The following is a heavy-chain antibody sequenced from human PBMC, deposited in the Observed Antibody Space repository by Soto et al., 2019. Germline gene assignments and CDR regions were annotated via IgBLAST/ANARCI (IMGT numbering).Heavy chain of an antibody. D-gene: IGHD3-16*02. Sequence: SETLSLTCAVYGGSFSGYYWSWIRQPPGKGLEWIGEINHSGSTNYNPSLNSRVTISVDTSKNQFSLKLSSVTAADTAVYYCARAGSYRWAAHYGMDVWGQGTTVTVSS. J-gene: IGHJ6*02. CDR1: GGSFSGYY. CDR2: INHSGST. CDR3: ARAGSYRWAAHYGMDV. V-gene: IGHV4-34*01.